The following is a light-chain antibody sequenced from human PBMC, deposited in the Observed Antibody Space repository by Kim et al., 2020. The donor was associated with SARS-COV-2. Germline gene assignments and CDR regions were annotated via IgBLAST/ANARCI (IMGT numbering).Light chain of an antibody. CDR1: SSHLGTNP. V-gene: IGLV1-44*01. CDR3: AVWDDSLNGRV. J-gene: IGLJ3*02. Sequence: GQTFTISCSGISSHLGTNPISWYRQAPGAAPKLLIYSNDQRPSGVPARFSVSKSGASASLAISGLQSEDEADYHCAVWDDSLNGRVFGGGTQLTVL. CDR2: SND.